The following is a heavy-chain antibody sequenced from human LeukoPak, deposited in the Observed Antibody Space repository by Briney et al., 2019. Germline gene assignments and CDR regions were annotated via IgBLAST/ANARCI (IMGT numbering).Heavy chain of an antibody. D-gene: IGHD6-13*01. CDR1: GGTFSSYA. CDR2: IIPIFGTA. Sequence: SVKVSCKASGGTFSSYAISWVRQAPGQGLEWMGGIIPIFGTANYAQKFQGRVTITTDESKSTAYMELSSLRSEYTAVYYCARDQRLSSSRAFNWFDPWGQGTLVTVSS. V-gene: IGHV1-69*05. CDR3: ARDQRLSSSRAFNWFDP. J-gene: IGHJ5*02.